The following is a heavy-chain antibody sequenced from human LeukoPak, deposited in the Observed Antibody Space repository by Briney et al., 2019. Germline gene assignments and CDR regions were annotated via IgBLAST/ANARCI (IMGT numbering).Heavy chain of an antibody. Sequence: GGSLRLSCAPSGFTVSGNYMSWVRQAPGKVLEWVSLIYSGGGTYYADSVKGRFTISRDNSKNTLYLQMNSLRAEDTAVYYCAKDSIVLMVYAFYFDYWGQGTLVTVSS. D-gene: IGHD2-8*01. CDR1: GFTVSGNY. CDR2: IYSGGGT. CDR3: AKDSIVLMVYAFYFDY. J-gene: IGHJ4*02. V-gene: IGHV3-66*02.